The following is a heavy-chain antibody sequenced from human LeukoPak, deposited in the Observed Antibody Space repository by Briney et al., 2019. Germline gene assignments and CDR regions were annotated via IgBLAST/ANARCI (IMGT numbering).Heavy chain of an antibody. Sequence: GSSVKVSCKASGGTSSSYAISWVRQAPGQGLEWMGGIIPIFGTANYAQKFQGRVTITTDESTSTAYMELSSLRSEDTAVYYCARDASTEIYSSGWYSRFDPWGQGTLVTVSS. CDR1: GGTSSSYA. V-gene: IGHV1-69*05. CDR2: IIPIFGTA. J-gene: IGHJ5*02. D-gene: IGHD6-19*01. CDR3: ARDASTEIYSSGWYSRFDP.